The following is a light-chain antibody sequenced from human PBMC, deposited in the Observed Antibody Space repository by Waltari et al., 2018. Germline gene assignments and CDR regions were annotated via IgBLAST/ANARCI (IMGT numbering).Light chain of an antibody. CDR2: DPS. J-gene: IGKJ4*01. Sequence: DIQMTQSPSSLSASVGDRVTITCQASQDISNYLNWYQQKPGKAPKLLIYDPSNLETGVPSRFSGSGSGTDFTFTISSLQPEDIATYYCQQYDNLPRLTFGGGTKVEIK. V-gene: IGKV1-33*01. CDR3: QQYDNLPRLT. CDR1: QDISNY.